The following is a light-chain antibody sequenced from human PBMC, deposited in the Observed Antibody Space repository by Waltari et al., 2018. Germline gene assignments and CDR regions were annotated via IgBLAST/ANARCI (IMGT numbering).Light chain of an antibody. CDR1: QSIATR. CDR2: DAS. CDR3: QQTYGIPLS. V-gene: IGKV1-39*01. Sequence: DIQMTQSPSSLSASVGDRVTITCRASQSIATRLNWYQQKPGKAPKVLIYDASTLQSGVPSRFSGSGSGTTFTLTITSLQREDFGTYYCQQTYGIPLSFGAGTRVEIK. J-gene: IGKJ4*01.